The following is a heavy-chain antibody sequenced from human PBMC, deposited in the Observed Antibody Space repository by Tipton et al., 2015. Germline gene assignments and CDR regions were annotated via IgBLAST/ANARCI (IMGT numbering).Heavy chain of an antibody. CDR3: ARHKDSGTYPLDY. CDR2: IYYSGGT. Sequence: TLSLTCTVSGGSMNYFYRSWIRQPPGKGLEWIGYIYYSGGTNYNPSLKSRVTISVDTSKIQFSLKLNSVTASDTAVYYCARHKDSGTYPLDYWGQGTLVTVSS. J-gene: IGHJ4*02. V-gene: IGHV4-59*08. D-gene: IGHD3-10*01. CDR1: GGSMNYFY.